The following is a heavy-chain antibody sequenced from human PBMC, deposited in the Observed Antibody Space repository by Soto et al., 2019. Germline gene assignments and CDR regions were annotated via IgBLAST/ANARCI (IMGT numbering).Heavy chain of an antibody. CDR2: IRSKANSYAT. CDR1: GFTFSYSA. J-gene: IGHJ4*02. CDR3: TRHGLYGSGSYYFDY. Sequence: GGSMRLSCAASGFTFSYSAMRWVRQASGKGLGWVGRIRSKANSYATAYAASVKGRFTIYRDDSKNTAYMQMNSLKTEDTAVYYCTRHGLYGSGSYYFDYWGQGTMVTVSS. V-gene: IGHV3-73*01. D-gene: IGHD3-10*01.